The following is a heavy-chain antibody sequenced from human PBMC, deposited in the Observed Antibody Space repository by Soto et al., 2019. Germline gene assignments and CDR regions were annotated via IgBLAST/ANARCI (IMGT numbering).Heavy chain of an antibody. D-gene: IGHD3-10*01. CDR3: AKERAVRGVIGYYYYGMGV. CDR2: ISYDGSNK. Sequence: GGSLRLSCAASGFTFSSYGMHWVRQAPGKGLEWVAVISYDGSNKYYVDSVKGRFTISRDNSKNTLYLQMNSLRAEDTAVYYCAKERAVRGVIGYYYYGMGVWGQGTTVTVSS. CDR1: GFTFSSYG. V-gene: IGHV3-30*18. J-gene: IGHJ6*02.